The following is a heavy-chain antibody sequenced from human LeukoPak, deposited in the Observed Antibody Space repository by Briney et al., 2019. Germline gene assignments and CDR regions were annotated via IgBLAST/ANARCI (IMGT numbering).Heavy chain of an antibody. J-gene: IGHJ6*03. CDR1: GGTFSSYA. D-gene: IGHD3-3*01. CDR3: ARTAMEWLSNYYYYYMDV. V-gene: IGHV1-69*05. CDR2: IIPIFGTA. Sequence: SVKVSCKASGGTFSSYAISWVRPAPGQGLEWMGGIIPIFGTANYAQKFQGRVTITTDESTSTAYMELSSLRSEDTAVYYCARTAMEWLSNYYYYYMDVWGKGTTVTVSS.